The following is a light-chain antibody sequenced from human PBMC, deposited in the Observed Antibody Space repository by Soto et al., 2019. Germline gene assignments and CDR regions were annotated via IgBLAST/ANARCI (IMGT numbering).Light chain of an antibody. J-gene: IGKJ2*01. V-gene: IGKV3-20*01. CDR1: QIVTSNY. CDR3: QQYGGSPYT. CDR2: AAS. Sequence: EIVLTQSPGTLSLSPGERATLSCRASQIVTSNYLAWYQQKFGQPPRVLIFAASSRATDIPDRFSGSGSGTDFTLTISRLEPEDFAVYYCQQYGGSPYTFGQGTKLEIK.